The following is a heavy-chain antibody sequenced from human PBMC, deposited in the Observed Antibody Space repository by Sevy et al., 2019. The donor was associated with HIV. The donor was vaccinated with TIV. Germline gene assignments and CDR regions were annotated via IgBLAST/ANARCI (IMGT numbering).Heavy chain of an antibody. CDR3: ARGVAMADSPEYDFDS. CDR1: GFTFDDYA. J-gene: IGHJ4*02. D-gene: IGHD5-12*01. V-gene: IGHV3-49*03. Sequence: GGSLRLSCTTSGFTFDDYAMSWFRQAPGKGLEWVAFITSSSYEAYGGKTDYATSVKGRFIISRDDSKSMAYLHLNSVKTADTAVYYCARGVAMADSPEYDFDSWGQGTLVTVSS. CDR2: ITSSSYEAYGGKT.